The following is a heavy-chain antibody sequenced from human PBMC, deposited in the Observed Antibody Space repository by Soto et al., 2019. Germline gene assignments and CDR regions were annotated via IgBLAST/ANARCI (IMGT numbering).Heavy chain of an antibody. J-gene: IGHJ4*02. CDR2: IKSKTDGGTT. V-gene: IGHV3-15*07. Sequence: GGSLRLSCAASGFTFSNAWMNWVRQAPGKGLEWVGRIKSKTDGGTTDYAAPVKGRFTISRDDSKNTLYLQMNSLKTEDTAVYYCTTDLVITFGGVIVSPGYWGQGTLVTVSS. D-gene: IGHD3-16*02. CDR1: GFTFSNAW. CDR3: TTDLVITFGGVIVSPGY.